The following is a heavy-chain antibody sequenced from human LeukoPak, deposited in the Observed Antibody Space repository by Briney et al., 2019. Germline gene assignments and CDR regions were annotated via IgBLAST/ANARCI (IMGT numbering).Heavy chain of an antibody. CDR3: ASSPLGYCSGTSCSLGNAFDI. V-gene: IGHV4-4*07. Sequence: SETLSLTCTVSGGSISSYYWSWIRQPAGKGLEWIGRIYTSGSTNYNPSLKSRVTMSVDTSKNQFSLKLSSVTAADTAVYYCASSPLGYCSGTSCSLGNAFDIWGQGTMVTVSS. CDR1: GGSISSYY. CDR2: IYTSGST. D-gene: IGHD2-2*01. J-gene: IGHJ3*02.